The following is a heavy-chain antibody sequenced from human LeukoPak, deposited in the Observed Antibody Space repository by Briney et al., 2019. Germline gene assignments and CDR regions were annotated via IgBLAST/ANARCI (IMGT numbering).Heavy chain of an antibody. CDR3: ARAAWGHIAAAGNNWFDP. J-gene: IGHJ5*02. CDR2: INTNTGNP. V-gene: IGHV7-4-1*01. Sequence: ASVKVSCKASGYTSTSYAMNWVRQAPGQGLEWMGWINTNTGNPTYAQGFTGRFVFSLDTSVSTAYLQIGSLKAEDTAVYYCARAAWGHIAAAGNNWFDPWGQGTLVTVSS. D-gene: IGHD6-13*01. CDR1: GYTSTSYA.